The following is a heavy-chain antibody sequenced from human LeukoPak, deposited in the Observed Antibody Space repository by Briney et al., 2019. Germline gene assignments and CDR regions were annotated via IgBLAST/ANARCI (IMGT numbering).Heavy chain of an antibody. D-gene: IGHD1-7*01. Sequence: ASVKVSCKVSGYTLTELSMHWVRQAPGTGLGWMGGFDPEDGETIYAQTFQGRVTMTEDTSTDTAYMELSSLRSEDTAVYYCATAYNWNYGSSEFDYWGQGTLVTVSS. CDR1: GYTLTELS. CDR2: FDPEDGET. CDR3: ATAYNWNYGSSEFDY. J-gene: IGHJ4*02. V-gene: IGHV1-24*01.